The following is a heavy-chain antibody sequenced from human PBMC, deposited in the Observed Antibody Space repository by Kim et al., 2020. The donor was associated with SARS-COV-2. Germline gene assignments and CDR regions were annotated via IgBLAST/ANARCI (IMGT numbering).Heavy chain of an antibody. V-gene: IGHV1-3*01. CDR2: INAGNGNT. CDR3: ARDLXXGITIFGVVITDYGXXV. Sequence: ASVKVSCKASGYTFTSYAMHWVRQAPGQRLEWMGWINAGNGNTKYSQKFQGRVTITRDTSASTAYMELSSLRXEDTAVYYCARDLXXGITIFGVVITDYGXXVWGQGXTVTVSS. J-gene: IGHJ6*02. CDR1: GYTFTSYA. D-gene: IGHD3-3*01.